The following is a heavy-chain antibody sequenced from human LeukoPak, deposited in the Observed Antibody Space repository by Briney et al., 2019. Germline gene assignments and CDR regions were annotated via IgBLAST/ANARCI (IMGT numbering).Heavy chain of an antibody. CDR3: AREYYDNNGRKYAFDV. CDR1: GYTFSDYY. Sequence: ASVKVSCKASGYTFSDYYIHWVRQAPGQGLEWMGSIDPTSGGTRTAQRFQGRVTMTRDTSISTAYMELIRLTSGDTAVYFCAREYYDNNGRKYAFDVWGQGTMATVSS. D-gene: IGHD3-22*01. CDR2: IDPTSGGT. J-gene: IGHJ3*01. V-gene: IGHV1-2*02.